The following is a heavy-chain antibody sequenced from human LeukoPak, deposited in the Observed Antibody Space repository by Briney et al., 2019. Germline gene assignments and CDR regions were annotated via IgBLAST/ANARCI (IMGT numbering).Heavy chain of an antibody. CDR2: IYHSGAT. J-gene: IGHJ4*02. D-gene: IGHD4-23*01. Sequence: SETLSLTCAVSGGSISSSSSNCWTWVRQPPGKGLEWIGEIYHSGATNYTPSLKSRVTMLLDKSKNQFSLNLNSVTAADTAVYYCARNGGNSDFDYWGQGTLVTVSS. CDR3: ARNGGNSDFDY. CDR1: GGSISSSSSNC. V-gene: IGHV4-4*02.